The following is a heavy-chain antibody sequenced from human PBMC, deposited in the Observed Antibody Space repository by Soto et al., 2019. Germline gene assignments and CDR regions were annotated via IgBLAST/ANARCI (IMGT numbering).Heavy chain of an antibody. CDR2: IIPIFGTA. V-gene: IGHV1-69*13. J-gene: IGHJ4*02. CDR1: GGTFSSYA. Sequence: ASVKVSCKASGGTFSSYAISWVRQAPGQGLEWMGGIIPIFGTANYAQKFQGRVTITADESTSTAYMELSSLRSEDTAVYYCARGLPNVLMVYTYFDYWGQGTLVTVS. D-gene: IGHD2-8*01. CDR3: ARGLPNVLMVYTYFDY.